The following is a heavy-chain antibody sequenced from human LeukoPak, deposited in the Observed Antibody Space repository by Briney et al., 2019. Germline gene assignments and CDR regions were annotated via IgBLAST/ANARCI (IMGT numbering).Heavy chain of an antibody. CDR1: GGSISSGDYF. D-gene: IGHD3-22*01. Sequence: SETLSLTCTVSGGSISSGDYFWSWIRQPPGKGLEWIGYIYYTGSTYYNPSLKSRVTISLDTSKNQFSLILSSVTAADTAVYYCARGPHYYDSSGYSYYFDYWGQGTLVTVSS. J-gene: IGHJ4*02. CDR2: IYYTGST. V-gene: IGHV4-30-4*01. CDR3: ARGPHYYDSSGYSYYFDY.